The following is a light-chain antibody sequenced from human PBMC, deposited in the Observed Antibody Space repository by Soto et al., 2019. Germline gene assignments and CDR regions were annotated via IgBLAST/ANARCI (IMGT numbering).Light chain of an antibody. Sequence: EIVMTQSPATLSVSPGERATFPCRASQSVSNNLAWYQQKPGQAPRLLIYGASTRATGIPARFSGSGYGTEFTLTISSLQSEDFAVYYCQQYHNWPLTFGGGTKVDIK. CDR3: QQYHNWPLT. CDR1: QSVSNN. J-gene: IGKJ4*01. CDR2: GAS. V-gene: IGKV3-15*01.